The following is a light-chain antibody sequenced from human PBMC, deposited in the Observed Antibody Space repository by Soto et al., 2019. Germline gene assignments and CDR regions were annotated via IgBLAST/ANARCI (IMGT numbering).Light chain of an antibody. Sequence: QSALTQPASVSGSPGQSITISCTGTSSDVGGYNYVSWYQQHPGKAPKLXIYDVSNRPSGVSNRXSGSKSGNTXXXXXSGLQAEDEADYYCSSYTSSSTLRYVFGTGTKLTVL. V-gene: IGLV2-14*01. CDR2: DVS. J-gene: IGLJ1*01. CDR3: SSYTSSSTLRYV. CDR1: SSDVGGYNY.